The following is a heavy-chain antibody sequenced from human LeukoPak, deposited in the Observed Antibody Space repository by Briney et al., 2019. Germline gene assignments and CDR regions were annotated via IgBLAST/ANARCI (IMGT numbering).Heavy chain of an antibody. J-gene: IGHJ6*02. V-gene: IGHV6-1*01. CDR3: ARVGTVAGPYYYYYYGMDV. CDR2: TYYRSKWYN. D-gene: IGHD6-19*01. CDR1: GDSVSSNSAA. Sequence: SQTLSLTCAISGDSVSSNSAAWNWIRQSPSRGLEWLGRTYYRSKWYNDYAVSVKSRITINPDTSKNQFSLQLNPVTPEDTAVYYCARVGTVAGPYYYYYYGMDVWGQGTTVTVSS.